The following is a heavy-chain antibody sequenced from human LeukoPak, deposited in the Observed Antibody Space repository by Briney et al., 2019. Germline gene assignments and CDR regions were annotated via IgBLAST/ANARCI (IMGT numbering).Heavy chain of an antibody. CDR2: IYSGGST. V-gene: IGHV3-53*01. J-gene: IGHJ3*02. CDR1: GFTVSSNY. D-gene: IGHD3-9*01. Sequence: GGSLRLSCAASGFTVSSNYMSWVRQAPGKGLEWVSVIYSGGSTFYADSVKGRFTISRDNSKNTLYLQMNSLRAEDTAVYYCARDRPYYDTLTGYYIGEAFDIWGQGTMVTVSS. CDR3: ARDRPYYDTLTGYYIGEAFDI.